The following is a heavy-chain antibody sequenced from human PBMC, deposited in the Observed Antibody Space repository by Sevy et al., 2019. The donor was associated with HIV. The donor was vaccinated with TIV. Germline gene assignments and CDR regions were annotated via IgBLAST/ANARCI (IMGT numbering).Heavy chain of an antibody. CDR3: TRVHSGGYPFDY. D-gene: IGHD3-22*01. J-gene: IGHJ4*02. V-gene: IGHV3-53*01. Sequence: GGSLRLSCAASGFSVSSNYMSWVRQAPGKGLEWVSLIYSSGRTYYGDSVKGRFTISRDDSKNTLYLQMNSARAEDTALYYCTRVHSGGYPFDYWGQGSLVTVSS. CDR2: IYSSGRT. CDR1: GFSVSSNY.